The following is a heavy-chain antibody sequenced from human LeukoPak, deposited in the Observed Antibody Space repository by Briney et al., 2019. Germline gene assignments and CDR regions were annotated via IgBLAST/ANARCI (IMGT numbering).Heavy chain of an antibody. V-gene: IGHV1-46*01. Sequence: ASVKVSCKASGYTFTSYYMHWVRQARGQGLEWMGVINPSGDGTSYAQKFQGRVTMTRTVSTSTVYMELSSLRSEDTAVYYCARTCCSETSKFDYWGQGTLVTVSS. D-gene: IGHD2-15*01. CDR2: INPSGDGT. J-gene: IGHJ4*02. CDR1: GYTFTSYY. CDR3: ARTCCSETSKFDY.